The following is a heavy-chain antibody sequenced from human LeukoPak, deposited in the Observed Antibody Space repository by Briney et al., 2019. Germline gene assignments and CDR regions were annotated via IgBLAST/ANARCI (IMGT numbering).Heavy chain of an antibody. V-gene: IGHV3-48*03. CDR2: ISSSGSTI. D-gene: IGHD6-19*01. CDR1: GFTFSSYE. CDR3: AKSPVAVGFDP. J-gene: IGHJ5*02. Sequence: GGSLRLSCAASGFTFSSYEMNWVRQAPGKGLEWVSYISSSGSTIYYADSVKGRFTISRDNSKNTLYLQMNSLRAEDTAVYYCAKSPVAVGFDPRGQGTLVTVSS.